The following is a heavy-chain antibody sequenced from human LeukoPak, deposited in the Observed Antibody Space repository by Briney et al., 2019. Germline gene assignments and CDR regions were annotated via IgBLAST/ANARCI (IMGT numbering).Heavy chain of an antibody. CDR1: GFTFSSYA. CDR2: ISGSGSST. CDR3: AKDFRYYYGSGSYYKD. D-gene: IGHD3-10*01. V-gene: IGHV3-23*01. J-gene: IGHJ1*01. Sequence: AGGSLRLSCAASGFTFSSYAMSWVRQAPGKGLEWVSAISGSGSSTYYADSVKGRFTISRDNSKNTLYLQMNSLRAEDTAVYYCAKDFRYYYGSGSYYKDWGQGTLVTVFS.